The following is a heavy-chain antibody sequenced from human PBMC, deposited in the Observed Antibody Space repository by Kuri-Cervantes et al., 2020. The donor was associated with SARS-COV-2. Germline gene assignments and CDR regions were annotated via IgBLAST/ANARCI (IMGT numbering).Heavy chain of an antibody. J-gene: IGHJ4*02. CDR3: ARAASGGPFDY. V-gene: IGHV3-64*04. CDR1: GFIFSAYS. Sequence: GGSLRLSCSASGFIFSAYSIHWVRQAPGKGLEYVSAITGDGGRTYYTDSVKGRFTISRHNSKNTLFLQMNNLRADDTAVYYCARAASGGPFDYWGQGTLVTVSS. CDR2: ITGDGGRT. D-gene: IGHD3-16*01.